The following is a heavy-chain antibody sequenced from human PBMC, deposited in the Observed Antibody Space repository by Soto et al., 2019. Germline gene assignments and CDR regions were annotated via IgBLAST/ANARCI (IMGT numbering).Heavy chain of an antibody. V-gene: IGHV6-1*01. CDR2: TYYRSKWYN. Sequence: PTLSLPCAISGDSVSGNSAAWNWIRQSPSRGLEWLGRTYYRSKWYNDYAVSVKSRITINPDTSKNQFSLQLNSVTPEDTAVYYCARDGIAAADTYYYYGMDVWGQGTTVTVSS. D-gene: IGHD6-13*01. CDR1: GDSVSGNSAA. J-gene: IGHJ6*02. CDR3: ARDGIAAADTYYYYGMDV.